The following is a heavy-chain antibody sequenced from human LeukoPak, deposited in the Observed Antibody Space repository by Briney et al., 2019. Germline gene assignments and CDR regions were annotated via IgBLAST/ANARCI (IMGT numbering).Heavy chain of an antibody. D-gene: IGHD2-21*01. V-gene: IGHV3-66*01. Sequence: GGSLRLSCVASGFTVSGDYMSWVRQVPGKGLEWVSVLYSAGNTYYADSVKDRFTISRDNSKNTLYLQMNSVRAEDTAVYYCASCVVFYYFDLWGRGTLVTVSS. CDR3: ASCVVFYYFDL. CDR1: GFTVSGDY. CDR2: LYSAGNT. J-gene: IGHJ2*01.